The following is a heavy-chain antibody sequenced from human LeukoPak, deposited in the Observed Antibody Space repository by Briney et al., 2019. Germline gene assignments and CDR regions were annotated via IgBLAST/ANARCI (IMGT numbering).Heavy chain of an antibody. CDR2: ISSSSSYI. D-gene: IGHD3-22*01. CDR3: ARDSYDSSGSYYFDY. V-gene: IGHV3-21*01. J-gene: IGHJ4*02. Sequence: TSGGSLRLTCAASGFTFSSYSLNWVRQAPGKGLEWVSSISSSSSYIYYADSVKGRFTISRDNAKNSLYLQMNSLRAEDTAVYYCARDSYDSSGSYYFDYWGQGTLVTVSS. CDR1: GFTFSSYS.